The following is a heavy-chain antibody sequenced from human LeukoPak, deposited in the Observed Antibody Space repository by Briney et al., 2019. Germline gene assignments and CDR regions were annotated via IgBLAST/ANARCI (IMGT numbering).Heavy chain of an antibody. D-gene: IGHD3-10*01. Sequence: SETLSLTCTVSGYSIRSGYYWGWIRQPPGKGLEWIGSIYHSGSTYYNPSLKSRVTISVDTAKNPFSLKLSSVTAADTAVYYCAGQRITMVRGVIRGNWFDPWGQGTLVTVSS. CDR2: IYHSGST. CDR1: GYSIRSGYY. J-gene: IGHJ5*02. V-gene: IGHV4-38-2*02. CDR3: AGQRITMVRGVIRGNWFDP.